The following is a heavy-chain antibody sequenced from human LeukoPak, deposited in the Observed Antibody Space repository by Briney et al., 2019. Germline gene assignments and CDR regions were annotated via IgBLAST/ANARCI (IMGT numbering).Heavy chain of an antibody. CDR3: ARVRGWLRTSHGIDY. J-gene: IGHJ4*02. V-gene: IGHV4-34*01. CDR1: GGSFSGYY. Sequence: SETLSLTCAVYGGSFSGYYWSWIRQPPGKGLEWIGEINHSGSTNYNPSLKSRVTISVDTSKNQFSLKLSSVTAADTAVYYCARVRGWLRTSHGIDYWGQGTLVTVSS. CDR2: INHSGST. D-gene: IGHD5-12*01.